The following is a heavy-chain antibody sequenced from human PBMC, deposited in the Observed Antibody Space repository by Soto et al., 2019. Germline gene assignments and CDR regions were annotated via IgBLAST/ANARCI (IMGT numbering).Heavy chain of an antibody. CDR1: GFTFSSYA. Sequence: QVQLVESGGGVVQPGRSLRLSCAASGFTFSSYAMHWVRQAPGKGLEWVAVISYDGSNKYYADSVKGRFTISRDNSKNTLYLQMNSLRAEDTAVYYCARGGRLQQLVPFPFDYWGQGTLFTVSS. V-gene: IGHV3-30-3*01. D-gene: IGHD6-13*01. CDR3: ARGGRLQQLVPFPFDY. J-gene: IGHJ4*02. CDR2: ISYDGSNK.